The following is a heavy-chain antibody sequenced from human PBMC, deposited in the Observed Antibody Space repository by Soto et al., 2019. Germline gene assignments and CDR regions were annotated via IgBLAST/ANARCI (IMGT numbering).Heavy chain of an antibody. Sequence: QVQLVESGGGVVQPGRSLRLSCAASGFTFSSYGMHWVRQAPGKGLEWVAVISYDGSNKNYADSVKGRFTISRDNSKNTLYLQMNSLRAEDTAGYYCAKSSLCSGGSCYYFDYWGQGTLVTVSS. J-gene: IGHJ4*02. V-gene: IGHV3-30*18. CDR2: ISYDGSNK. CDR3: AKSSLCSGGSCYYFDY. CDR1: GFTFSSYG. D-gene: IGHD2-15*01.